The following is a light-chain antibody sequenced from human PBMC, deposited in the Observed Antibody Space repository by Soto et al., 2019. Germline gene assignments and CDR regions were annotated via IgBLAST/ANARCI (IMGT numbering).Light chain of an antibody. CDR3: QQYGSSRT. CDR2: GAS. J-gene: IGKJ1*01. Sequence: EIVLTQSPGTLSLSPGERATLSCRASQSVSSSYLAWYQQKPGQAPTLLIYGASSRATGIPDRFSGSGSGTDFSLIISRLEPEDFAVYYCQQYGSSRTFGQGTKVEIK. CDR1: QSVSSSY. V-gene: IGKV3-20*01.